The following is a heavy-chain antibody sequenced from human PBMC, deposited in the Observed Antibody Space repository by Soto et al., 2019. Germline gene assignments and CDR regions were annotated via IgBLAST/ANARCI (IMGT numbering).Heavy chain of an antibody. V-gene: IGHV1-18*01. CDR3: ARDQRTSDGSGNNFDY. Sequence: QVQLVQSGAEVKKPGASVKVSCKTSGYLFSNSAISWLRQAPGQGLEWVGWISAYNGNTNYAQKLQGRVTMTTDTSTSTAYMELRSLRYDDTAVYYCARDQRTSDGSGNNFDYWGQGTLVTVSS. D-gene: IGHD3-10*01. CDR1: GYLFSNSA. J-gene: IGHJ4*02. CDR2: ISAYNGNT.